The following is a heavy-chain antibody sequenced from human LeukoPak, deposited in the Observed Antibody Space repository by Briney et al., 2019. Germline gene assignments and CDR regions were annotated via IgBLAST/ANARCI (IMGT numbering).Heavy chain of an antibody. D-gene: IGHD3-3*01. Sequence: SQTLSLTCAISGDSVSSSSAVWNWIRQSPARGLEWLGRTYYRSKWCNDYAVSVKSRITIIPDTSKNQFSLQLNSVTPEDTAVYYCARDRPGEGVDWFDPWGQGTLVTVSS. CDR3: ARDRPGEGVDWFDP. CDR1: GDSVSSSSAV. V-gene: IGHV6-1*01. J-gene: IGHJ5*02. CDR2: TYYRSKWCN.